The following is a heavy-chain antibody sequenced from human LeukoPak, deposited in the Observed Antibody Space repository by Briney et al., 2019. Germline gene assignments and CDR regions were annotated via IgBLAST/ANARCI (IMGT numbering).Heavy chain of an antibody. D-gene: IGHD1-1*01. CDR1: GGSINSYY. J-gene: IGHJ4*02. CDR3: ARKGVAGTGFDY. Sequence: SETMSLTCVVSGGSINSYYWSWIRQPPGKGLEWIGYIYYRGTTNYNPSLKSRVTISVDTSKNQFSLRLNSVTAADTAVYFRARKGVAGTGFDYWGQGTQVTVSS. CDR2: IYYRGTT. V-gene: IGHV4-59*01.